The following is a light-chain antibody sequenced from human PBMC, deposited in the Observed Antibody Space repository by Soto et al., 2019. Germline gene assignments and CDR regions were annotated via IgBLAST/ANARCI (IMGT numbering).Light chain of an antibody. J-gene: IGKJ4*01. Sequence: DIQMTQSPSSLSASLGDRVTITCRASQNIDNYLNWYQQKPGKAPKLLIYATSTLQSGVPSRFSGSGSGTEFTLTISSLQAEDFANYFCQESYTTPAVSLGGGPKVDI. CDR3: QESYTTPAVS. V-gene: IGKV1-39*01. CDR2: ATS. CDR1: QNIDNY.